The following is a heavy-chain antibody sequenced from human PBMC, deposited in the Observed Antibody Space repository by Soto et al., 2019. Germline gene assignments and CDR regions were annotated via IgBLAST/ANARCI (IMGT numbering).Heavy chain of an antibody. V-gene: IGHV1-24*01. CDR3: ATMSTVTMCLGY. CDR2: FDPEDGET. Sequence: QVHVVQSGAEVKKPGASVKVSCRVSGYTLTDLSMHWVRQAPGKGLEWMGGFDPEDGETVYTQNFQGRVTMTADTSTDTAYMEVSSLRSEDTAVYYCATMSTVTMCLGYWGQGTLVTVSS. D-gene: IGHD4-17*01. CDR1: GYTLTDLS. J-gene: IGHJ4*02.